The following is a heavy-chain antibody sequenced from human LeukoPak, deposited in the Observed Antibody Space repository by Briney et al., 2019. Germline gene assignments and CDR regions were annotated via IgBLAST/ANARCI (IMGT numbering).Heavy chain of an antibody. D-gene: IGHD5-12*01. CDR2: IYYSGST. V-gene: IGHV4-31*03. Sequence: SQTPSLTCTVSGGSISSVGDYWSWIRQHPGKGLEGIGYIYYSGSTYYNPSLKSRVTISVDTSKNQFYLQLSSVTAADTAVYYCARARVIVAVYADFDYWGQGTLVTVSS. CDR3: ARARVIVAVYADFDY. CDR1: GGSISSVGDY. J-gene: IGHJ4*02.